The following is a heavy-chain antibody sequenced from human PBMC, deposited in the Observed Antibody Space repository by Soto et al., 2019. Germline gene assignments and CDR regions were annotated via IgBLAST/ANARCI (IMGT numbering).Heavy chain of an antibody. D-gene: IGHD2-2*01. CDR1: GFTFTSYL. CDR2: IDKSGGDT. Sequence: PGGSLRLSCAASGFTFTSYLMTWVRQAPGKGLEWVSSIDKSGGDTYYADSVKGRFTISRDNSKNTLYLQMNGLRAEDTALYYCAKDTYSSSWYFWGQGTLVTVS. J-gene: IGHJ4*02. CDR3: AKDTYSSSWYF. V-gene: IGHV3-23*05.